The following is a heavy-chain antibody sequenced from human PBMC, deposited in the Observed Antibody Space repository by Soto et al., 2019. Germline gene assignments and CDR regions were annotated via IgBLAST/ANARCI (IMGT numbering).Heavy chain of an antibody. CDR1: GGPFSNYY. CDR2: IYYSGST. CDR3: ARRPGYSYYVDV. Sequence: SETLSLTCTVSGGPFSNYYWSWIRQPPGKGLEWIGYIYYSGSTKYNPSLKSRVTISVDTSKNQFSLKVSSVTAADTAVYYCARRPGYSYYVDVWGKGTTVTVSS. J-gene: IGHJ6*03. V-gene: IGHV4-59*08. D-gene: IGHD5-12*01.